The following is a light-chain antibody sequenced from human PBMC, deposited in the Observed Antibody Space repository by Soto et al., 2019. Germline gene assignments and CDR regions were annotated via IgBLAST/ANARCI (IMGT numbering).Light chain of an antibody. V-gene: IGKV3-20*01. J-gene: IGKJ1*01. CDR1: QSVSNDF. CDR2: GAS. CDR3: QQYGSSPPRT. Sequence: EIVLTQSPGILSLSPGQRVTLSCMASQSVSNDFLAWYQQKPGQAPRLLIYGASIRATDVPDRFSGSRSGADFTLTISRLEQEDFAVYYCQQYGSSPPRTFGQGTKVEMK.